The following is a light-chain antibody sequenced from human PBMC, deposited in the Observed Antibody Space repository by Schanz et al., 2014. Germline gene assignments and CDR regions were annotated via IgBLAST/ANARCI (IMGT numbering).Light chain of an antibody. CDR3: QQRSDWPPIFT. V-gene: IGKV3-15*01. Sequence: EIVMTQSPATLSVSPGERATLSCRASQSVTNNLAWYQQKPGQAPRLLINGASTRATGIPARFSGRGSGTDFTLTISGLEPEDSAVYYCQQRSDWPPIFTFGPGTTVHLK. CDR2: GAS. J-gene: IGKJ3*01. CDR1: QSVTNN.